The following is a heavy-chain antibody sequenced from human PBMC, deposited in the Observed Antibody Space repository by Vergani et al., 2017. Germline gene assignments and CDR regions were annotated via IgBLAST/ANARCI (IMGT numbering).Heavy chain of an antibody. CDR3: ARDGGSSWYYDYYGMDV. CDR1: GGTFSSYA. D-gene: IGHD6-13*01. V-gene: IGHV1-69*13. Sequence: QVQLVQSGAEVKKPGSSVKVSCKASGGTFSSYAISWVRQAPGQGLEWMGRIIPIFGTANYAQKFQGRFTITADESTSTAYMELSSLRSEDTAVYYCARDGGSSWYYDYYGMDVWGQGTTVTVSS. CDR2: IIPIFGTA. J-gene: IGHJ6*02.